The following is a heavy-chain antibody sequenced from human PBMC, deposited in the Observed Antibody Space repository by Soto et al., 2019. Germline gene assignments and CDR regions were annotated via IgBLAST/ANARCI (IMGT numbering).Heavy chain of an antibody. CDR3: ASLNNWSSGDGRIDV. D-gene: IGHD1-20*01. Sequence: QVQLVQSGAEVNKPGSSVKVSCKASGGTFNTYTISWVRQVPGQGLEWMGGIMPLYAKPTYAQTFQGRFMIAADEHTNTVYMELSSLRSEDTALYYCASLNNWSSGDGRIDVWGRGTAVSVSS. V-gene: IGHV1-69*01. CDR2: IMPLYAKP. J-gene: IGHJ6*02. CDR1: GGTFNTYT.